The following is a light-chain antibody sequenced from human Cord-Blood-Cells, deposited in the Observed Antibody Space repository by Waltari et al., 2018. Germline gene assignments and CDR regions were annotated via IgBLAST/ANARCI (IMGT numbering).Light chain of an antibody. J-gene: IGKJ2*01. CDR2: DAS. CDR3: QQYNRYSPYT. V-gene: IGKV1-5*01. CDR1: QSISSW. Sequence: DIQMTHSPSTLSASVGDRVTITGRASQSISSWLAWYQQKPGKAPKLLIYDASSLESGVPSRFSGSGSGTEFPLTISSLQPDDFATYYCQQYNRYSPYTFGQGTKLEIK.